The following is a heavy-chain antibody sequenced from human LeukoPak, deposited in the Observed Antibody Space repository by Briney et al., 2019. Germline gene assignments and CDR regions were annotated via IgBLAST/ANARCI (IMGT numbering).Heavy chain of an antibody. J-gene: IGHJ4*02. CDR3: ARARSAAGNFDY. CDR2: IYYSGST. Sequence: SQTLSLTCTVSGGSISSGGYSWSWIRQHPGKGLEWIGYIYYSGSTYYNPSLKSRVTISADTSKNQFSLKLSSVTAADTAVYYCARARSAAGNFDYWGQGTLVTVSS. V-gene: IGHV4-31*03. D-gene: IGHD6-13*01. CDR1: GGSISSGGYS.